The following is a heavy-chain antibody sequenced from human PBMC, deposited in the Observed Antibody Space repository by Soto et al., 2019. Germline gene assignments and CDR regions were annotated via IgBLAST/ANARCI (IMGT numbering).Heavy chain of an antibody. V-gene: IGHV1-8*01. CDR3: ARGSTTNYYDSSGSNDY. CDR1: GYTFTSYD. CDR2: MNPNSGNT. J-gene: IGHJ4*02. Sequence: ALVKVSCKASGYTFTSYDINWVRQATGQGLEWMGWMNPNSGNTGYAQKFQGRVTMTRNTSISTAYMELSSLRSEDTAVYYCARGSTTNYYDSSGSNDYWGQGTLVTVSS. D-gene: IGHD3-22*01.